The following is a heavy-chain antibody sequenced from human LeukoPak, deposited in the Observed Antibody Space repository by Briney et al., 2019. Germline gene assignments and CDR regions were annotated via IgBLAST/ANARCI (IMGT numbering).Heavy chain of an antibody. CDR1: GFTFSSYS. D-gene: IGHD1-26*01. V-gene: IGHV3-21*01. J-gene: IGHJ4*02. Sequence: GGSLRLSCAASGFTFSSYSMNWVRQAPGKGLEWASSISRSSSYIYYADSVKGRFTISRDNAKNSLYLQMNSLRAEDTAVYYCASGRGDYFDYWGQGTLVTVSS. CDR2: ISRSSSYI. CDR3: ASGRGDYFDY.